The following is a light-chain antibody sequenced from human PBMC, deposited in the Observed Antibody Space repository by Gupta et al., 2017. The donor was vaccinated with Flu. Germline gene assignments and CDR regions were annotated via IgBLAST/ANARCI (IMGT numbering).Light chain of an antibody. CDR3: SAWDDGLGGGV. J-gene: IGLJ3*02. Sequence: GHRVTISSSGDNSNIGSNSVCWYHHLPGTAPKLLMYGNNQRPSGVPDRFSGSKSGSSASLAISGLRTEEEADYYCSAWDDGLGGGVFGGGTKLTVL. V-gene: IGLV1-47*01. CDR2: GNN. CDR1: NSNIGSNS.